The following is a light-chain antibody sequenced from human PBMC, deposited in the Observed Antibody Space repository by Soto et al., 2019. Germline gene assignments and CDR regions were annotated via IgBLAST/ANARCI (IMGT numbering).Light chain of an antibody. V-gene: IGLV1-47*01. J-gene: IGLJ2*01. Sequence: QSVLTQPPSASGTPGQRVTISCSGSSSNIGNNSVYYYHQLPGTAPKLLTYRNNQRPSGVPDRFTGSRSGTSASLAISGLRSEDEADYYCATWDDSLSARVFGGGTKLTVL. CDR3: ATWDDSLSARV. CDR2: RNN. CDR1: SSNIGNNS.